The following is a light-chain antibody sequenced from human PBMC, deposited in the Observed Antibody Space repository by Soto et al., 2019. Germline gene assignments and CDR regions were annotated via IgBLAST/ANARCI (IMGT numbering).Light chain of an antibody. CDR2: KAS. CDR3: QQYNSYPRT. CDR1: QSVNSW. Sequence: DVQMTQSPSTLSASVGDRVTITCRASQSVNSWLAWYQQKPGKVPKLLIYKASSLETGVPSRFSGDGSGTDFTLTIGSLQPDDFASSYCQQYNSYPRTFGQGTKVEI. J-gene: IGKJ1*01. V-gene: IGKV1-5*03.